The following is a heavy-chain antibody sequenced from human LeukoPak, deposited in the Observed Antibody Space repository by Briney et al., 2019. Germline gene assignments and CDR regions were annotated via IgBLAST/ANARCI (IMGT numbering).Heavy chain of an antibody. D-gene: IGHD3-10*01. CDR3: ASGRGVPSY. V-gene: IGHV3-64*01. Sequence: GGSLRLSCAASGFTFSSYEMNWVRQAPGKGLEYVSAISSNGGSTYYANSVKGRFTISRDNSKNTLYLQMGSLRAEDMAVYYCASGRGVPSYWGQGTLVTVSS. J-gene: IGHJ4*02. CDR2: ISSNGGST. CDR1: GFTFSSYE.